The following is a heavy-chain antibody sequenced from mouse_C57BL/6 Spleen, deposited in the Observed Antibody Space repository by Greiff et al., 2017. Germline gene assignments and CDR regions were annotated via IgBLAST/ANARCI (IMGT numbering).Heavy chain of an antibody. J-gene: IGHJ2*01. CDR2: IYPGDGDT. D-gene: IGHD4-1*02. V-gene: IGHV1-80*01. CDR1: GYAFSSYW. Sequence: VQLQQSGAELVKPGASVKISCKASGYAFSSYWMNWVKQRPGKGLEWIGQIYPGDGDTNYNGKFKGKATLTADKSSSTAYMQLSSLTAEDSAVYFCARQLGPYYFDYWGQGTTLTVSS. CDR3: ARQLGPYYFDY.